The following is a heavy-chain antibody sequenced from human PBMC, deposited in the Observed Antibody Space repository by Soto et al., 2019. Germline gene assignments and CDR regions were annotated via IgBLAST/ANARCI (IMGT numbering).Heavy chain of an antibody. CDR1: GFTFSSYG. Sequence: PGSSLRLSCAASGFTFSSYGMHWVLQAPGKGLEWVAVISYDGSNKYYADSVKGLFTISRYNSKNTLYLKMNSLRAEDTAVYYXXKXFLPLPPELLHSQNYFDYWGQGSLVTVSS. J-gene: IGHJ4*02. CDR2: ISYDGSNK. V-gene: IGHV3-30*18. D-gene: IGHD2-15*01. CDR3: XKXFLPLPPELLHSQNYFDY.